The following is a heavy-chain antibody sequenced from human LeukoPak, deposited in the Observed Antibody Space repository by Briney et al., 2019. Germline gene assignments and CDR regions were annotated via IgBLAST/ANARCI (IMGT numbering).Heavy chain of an antibody. V-gene: IGHV3-21*01. D-gene: IGHD4-17*01. CDR1: GFTFSSYS. J-gene: IGHJ4*02. CDR3: AKDQAGDTVTPCPDY. Sequence: PGGSLRLCCGASGFTFSSYSMKRVRQAPGKGLEWVPSNNSSSYIYYADSVKGRFTISRDNAKNSLYLQMNSLRAEDTAVYYCAKDQAGDTVTPCPDYWGQGTLVTVSS. CDR2: NNSSSYI.